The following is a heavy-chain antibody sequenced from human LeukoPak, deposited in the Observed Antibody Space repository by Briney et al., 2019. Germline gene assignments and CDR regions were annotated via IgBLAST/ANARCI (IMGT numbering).Heavy chain of an antibody. Sequence: SETLSLTCTVSGGSISNFYWSWIRQPAGKGLEWIGRIFTRGSTNYNPSLKSRVTISVDTSKNQFSLKLSSVTAADTALYYCARLSPYSGSTDGASDIWGQGTMVTVSS. CDR1: GGSISNFY. D-gene: IGHD1-26*01. J-gene: IGHJ3*02. CDR3: ARLSPYSGSTDGASDI. V-gene: IGHV4-4*07. CDR2: IFTRGST.